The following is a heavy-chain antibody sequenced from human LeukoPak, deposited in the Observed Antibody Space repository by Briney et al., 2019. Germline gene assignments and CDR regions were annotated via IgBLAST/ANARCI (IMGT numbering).Heavy chain of an antibody. V-gene: IGHV4-59*11. CDR3: ASAIVVVTGDAFDI. D-gene: IGHD3-22*01. CDR2: IYYSGST. J-gene: IGHJ3*02. CDR1: GGSISSHY. Sequence: SGTLSLTCTVSGGSISSHYWSWIRQPPGKGLEWIGYIYYSGSTNYNPSLKSRVTISVDTSKNQFSLKLSSVTAADTAVYYCASAIVVVTGDAFDIWGQGTMVTVSS.